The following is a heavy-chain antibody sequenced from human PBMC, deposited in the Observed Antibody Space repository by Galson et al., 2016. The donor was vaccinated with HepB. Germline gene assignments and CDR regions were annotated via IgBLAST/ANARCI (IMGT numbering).Heavy chain of an antibody. CDR2: IYPGDSDT. Sequence: QSGAEVKEPGESLMISCEGSGYMFSSYWIAWVRQMPGKGLELMGIIYPGDSDTRYSPSFQGQVTISVDKSASTAYLGWSSLKASDTAIYYCAIPLGELPHFYFDYWGQGTLVTVSS. J-gene: IGHJ4*02. D-gene: IGHD3-16*01. CDR1: GYMFSSYW. V-gene: IGHV5-51*01. CDR3: AIPLGELPHFYFDY.